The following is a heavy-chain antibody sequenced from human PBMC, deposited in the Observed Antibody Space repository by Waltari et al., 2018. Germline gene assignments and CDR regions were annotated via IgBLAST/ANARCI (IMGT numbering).Heavy chain of an antibody. CDR1: GGSFSGYY. D-gene: IGHD2-2*01. CDR2: INHSGST. Sequence: QVQLQQWGAGLLKPSETLSLTCAVYGGSFSGYYWSWIRQPPGKGLEWIGEINHSGSTNYNPSLKSRVTISVDTSKNQFSLKLSSVTAADTAVYYCARTIVVVPAAIWFDPWGQGTLVTVSS. CDR3: ARTIVVVPAAIWFDP. V-gene: IGHV4-34*01. J-gene: IGHJ5*02.